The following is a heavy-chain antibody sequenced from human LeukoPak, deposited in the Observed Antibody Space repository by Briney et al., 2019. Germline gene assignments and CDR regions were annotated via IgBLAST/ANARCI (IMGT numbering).Heavy chain of an antibody. V-gene: IGHV3-7*01. Sequence: GGSLRLSCEVSGFTFTDYWMNWVRQAPGKGPEWVASIRQDGSEKTYVDSVKGRFTISRDNSKNTLYLQMNSLRAEDTAVYYCAKESSSPGVFDYWGQGTLVTVSS. CDR2: IRQDGSEK. J-gene: IGHJ4*02. CDR1: GFTFTDYW. CDR3: AKESSSPGVFDY. D-gene: IGHD6-13*01.